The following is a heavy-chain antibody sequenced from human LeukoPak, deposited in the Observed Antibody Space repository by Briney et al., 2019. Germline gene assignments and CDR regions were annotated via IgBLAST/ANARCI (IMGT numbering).Heavy chain of an antibody. V-gene: IGHV3-64*04. CDR2: ISSNGGRT. CDR3: ARDSGYGGNSIFDY. Sequence: PGGSLRLSCSASGFTFSSYAMHWVRQAPGKGLEYVSAISSNGGRTNYADSVKGRFTISRDNSKNTLYLQMNSLRAEDTAVYYCARDSGYGGNSIFDYWGQGTLVTVSS. CDR1: GFTFSSYA. D-gene: IGHD4-23*01. J-gene: IGHJ4*02.